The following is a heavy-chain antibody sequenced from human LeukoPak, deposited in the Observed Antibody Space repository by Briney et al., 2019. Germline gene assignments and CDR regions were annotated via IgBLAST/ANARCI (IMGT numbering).Heavy chain of an antibody. J-gene: IGHJ6*03. Sequence: PGGSLRLSCAASGFTFSSYGMHWVRQAPGKGLEWVAFIRYDGSKKYYADSVKGRFTISRDNSKNTLYVQINSLRAEDTAVYYCARVRWDEYYYYYYYMDVWGKGTTVTVSS. CDR1: GFTFSSYG. V-gene: IGHV3-30*02. CDR3: ARVRWDEYYYYYYYMDV. D-gene: IGHD1-26*01. CDR2: IRYDGSKK.